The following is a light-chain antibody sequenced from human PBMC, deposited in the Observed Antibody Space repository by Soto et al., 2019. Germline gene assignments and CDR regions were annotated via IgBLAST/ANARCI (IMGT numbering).Light chain of an antibody. J-gene: IGLJ2*01. CDR1: SSDVGGYNY. CDR2: DVS. CDR3: SSYTSSSTPFLV. Sequence: QSVLTQPASVSGSPGQSITISCTGTSSDVGGYNYVSWYQQHPGKAPKLMIYDVSNRPSGVSNRFSGSKSGNTASLTISGLQAEDEADYYCSSYTSSSTPFLVFGGGTKLAVL. V-gene: IGLV2-14*01.